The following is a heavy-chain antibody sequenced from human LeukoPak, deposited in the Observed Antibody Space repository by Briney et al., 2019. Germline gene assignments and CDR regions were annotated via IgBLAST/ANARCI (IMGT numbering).Heavy chain of an antibody. CDR3: AKEPVGSVVPAAIFGSWFDP. D-gene: IGHD2-2*02. CDR1: GLTFSSYA. CDR2: ITGSRGST. Sequence: GGSLRLSCAASGLTFSSYAMSWVRQAPGKGLEWVSAITGSRGSTYYADSVKGRFTISRDNSKNTLYLQMNSLRAEDTAVYYCAKEPVGSVVPAAIFGSWFDPWGQGTLVTVSS. J-gene: IGHJ5*02. V-gene: IGHV3-23*01.